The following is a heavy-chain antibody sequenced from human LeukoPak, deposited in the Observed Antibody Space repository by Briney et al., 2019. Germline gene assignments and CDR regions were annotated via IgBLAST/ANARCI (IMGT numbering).Heavy chain of an antibody. Sequence: GGSLRLSCAASGFTFGDYVMSWVRQAPGKGLEWVSGINWIGSSTGYADPVKGRFTIFRDNAKNSLYLQVNSLRVEDTALYYCARAVSSNWYYFDYWGQGTLVTVSS. J-gene: IGHJ4*02. CDR2: INWIGSST. D-gene: IGHD6-13*01. V-gene: IGHV3-20*04. CDR3: ARAVSSNWYYFDY. CDR1: GFTFGDYV.